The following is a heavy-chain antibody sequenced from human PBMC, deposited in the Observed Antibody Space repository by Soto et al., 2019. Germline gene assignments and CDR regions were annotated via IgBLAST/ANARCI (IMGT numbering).Heavy chain of an antibody. CDR2: VSGLGATT. CDR1: GFTFNSYA. V-gene: IGHV3-23*01. Sequence: GGSLRLSCAASGFTFNSYAMSWVRQAPGKGLEWVSGVSGLGATTHYADSVQGRFTISRDNSRNTLYLQMNSLRAEDTAVYYCAKLSQYSSSYYFTSWGQGTLVTVSS. D-gene: IGHD6-6*01. CDR3: AKLSQYSSSYYFTS. J-gene: IGHJ4*02.